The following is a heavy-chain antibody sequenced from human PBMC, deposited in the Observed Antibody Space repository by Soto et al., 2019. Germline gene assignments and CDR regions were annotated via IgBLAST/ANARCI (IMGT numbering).Heavy chain of an antibody. CDR3: AGRYGSSFDY. CDR1: GGSISSYY. J-gene: IGHJ4*02. CDR2: LNYTGST. V-gene: IGHV4-59*01. D-gene: IGHD1-26*01. Sequence: QVQLQESGPGLVKPSETLSLTCTVSGGSISSYYWSWIRQPPGKGLEWIGYLNYTGSTNNNPALMIIATITVNTSTNKFSLQLSSVTAADTSVAYCAGRYGSSFDYWGQGTLVTVSS.